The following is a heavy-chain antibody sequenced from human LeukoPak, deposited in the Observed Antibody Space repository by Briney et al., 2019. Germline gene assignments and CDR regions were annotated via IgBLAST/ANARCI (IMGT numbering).Heavy chain of an antibody. CDR3: ARDGELTIFGVVKGYYYMDV. Sequence: GGSLRLSCAASGFTFSSYSMNWVRQAPGKGLEWVSYISSSSSTIYYADFVKGRFTISRDNAKNLLYLQMNSLRAEDTAVYYCARDGELTIFGVVKGYYYMDVWGKGATVTVSS. CDR2: ISSSSSTI. V-gene: IGHV3-48*01. J-gene: IGHJ6*03. CDR1: GFTFSSYS. D-gene: IGHD3-3*01.